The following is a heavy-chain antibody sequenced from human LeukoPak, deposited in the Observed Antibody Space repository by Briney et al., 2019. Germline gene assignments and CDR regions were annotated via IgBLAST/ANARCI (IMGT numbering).Heavy chain of an antibody. V-gene: IGHV4-34*01. Sequence: PSETLSLTCAVYGGSFSGYYWKWLRQPPGKGLEWIGEINHSGSTNYNPSLKSQVAISVDTSKNQFSLKLSSVTDADTAVYYCARGDYGNWFDPWGQGTLVTVSS. J-gene: IGHJ5*02. CDR3: ARGDYGNWFDP. CDR1: GGSFSGYY. CDR2: INHSGST. D-gene: IGHD4/OR15-4a*01.